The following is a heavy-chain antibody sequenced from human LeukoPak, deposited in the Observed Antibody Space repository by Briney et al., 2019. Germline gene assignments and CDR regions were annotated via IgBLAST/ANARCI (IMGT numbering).Heavy chain of an antibody. J-gene: IGHJ6*02. Sequence: PSETLSLTCTVSGGSISSGGYYWSWIRQHPGKGLEWIGYIYYSGSTYYNPSLKSRVTISVDTSKNQFSLKLSSVTAADTAVYYCARGPGVAAAMGPPYYYYYYGMDVWGQGTTVTVSS. CDR1: GGSISSGGYY. D-gene: IGHD6-13*01. CDR2: IYYSGST. CDR3: ARGPGVAAAMGPPYYYYYYGMDV. V-gene: IGHV4-31*03.